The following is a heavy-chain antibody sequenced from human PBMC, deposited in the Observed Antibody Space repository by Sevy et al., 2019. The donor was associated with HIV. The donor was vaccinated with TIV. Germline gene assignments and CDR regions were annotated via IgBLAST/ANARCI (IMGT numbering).Heavy chain of an antibody. V-gene: IGHV3-23*01. CDR2: ISGSGGSK. D-gene: IGHD3-3*01. CDR1: GFIFSSYV. J-gene: IGHJ4*02. Sequence: GSLRLSCAASGFIFSSYVMNWVRQAPGKGLEWVSAISGSGGSKYYADSVKGRLTISRDNFKNTLYLEMNSLRVEDTAVYYCAGGFWSGFDYWGQGTLVTVSS. CDR3: AGGFWSGFDY.